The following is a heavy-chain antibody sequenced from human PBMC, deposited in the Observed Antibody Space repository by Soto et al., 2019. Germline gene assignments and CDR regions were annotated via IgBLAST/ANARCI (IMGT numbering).Heavy chain of an antibody. CDR2: ISYDGSNK. CDR3: ARDGRIAVAARNWFDP. CDR1: GFTFSSYG. J-gene: IGHJ5*02. V-gene: IGHV3-30*03. D-gene: IGHD6-19*01. Sequence: QVQLVESGGGVVQPGRSLRLSCAASGFTFSSYGMHWVRQAPGKGLEWVAVISYDGSNKYYADSVKGRFTISRDNSKNTLYLQMNSLRAEDTAVYYCARDGRIAVAARNWFDPWGQGTLVTVSS.